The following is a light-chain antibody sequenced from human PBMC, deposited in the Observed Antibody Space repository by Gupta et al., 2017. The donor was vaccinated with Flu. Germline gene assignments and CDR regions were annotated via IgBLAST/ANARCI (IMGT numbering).Light chain of an antibody. CDR2: GAS. V-gene: IGKV3-20*01. CDR3: QKYQSEPQT. J-gene: IGKJ1*01. CDR1: QSVSSTF. Sequence: SFLPQSPGIMSMSPGDGVTLSCRASQSVSSTFVAWYQQKPGQAPKLLIYGASSRATGIPDRFSGGGSGTDFTLTISSLEPEDFAVYYCQKYQSEPQTLGQGTKVEI.